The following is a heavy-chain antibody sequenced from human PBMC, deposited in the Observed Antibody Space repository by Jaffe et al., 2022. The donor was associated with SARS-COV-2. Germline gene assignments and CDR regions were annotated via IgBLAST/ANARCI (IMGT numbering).Heavy chain of an antibody. J-gene: IGHJ6*02. Sequence: EVQLVESGGVVVQPGGSLRLSCAASGFTFEDYTMHWVRQAPGKGLEWVSLISWDGGTTYYADSVKGRFTISRDNSKDSLYLQMNSLTTDDTALYYCAKVRESGWNYGMDVWGQGTTVTVSS. V-gene: IGHV3-43*01. CDR1: GFTFEDYT. CDR2: ISWDGGTT. D-gene: IGHD6-19*01. CDR3: AKVRESGWNYGMDV.